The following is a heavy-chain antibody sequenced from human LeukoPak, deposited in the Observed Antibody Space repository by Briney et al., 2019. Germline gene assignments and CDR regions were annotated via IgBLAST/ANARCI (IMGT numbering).Heavy chain of an antibody. D-gene: IGHD3-10*01. Sequence: SETLSLTCTVSGGSISSYYWSWIRQPAGKGLEWIGRIYTSGSTNYNPSLKSRVTMSVDTSKNQFSLKLSSVTAADTAVYYCARGTYYYGSGRLLDYWGQGTLVTVSS. V-gene: IGHV4-4*07. J-gene: IGHJ4*02. CDR3: ARGTYYYGSGRLLDY. CDR1: GGSISSYY. CDR2: IYTSGST.